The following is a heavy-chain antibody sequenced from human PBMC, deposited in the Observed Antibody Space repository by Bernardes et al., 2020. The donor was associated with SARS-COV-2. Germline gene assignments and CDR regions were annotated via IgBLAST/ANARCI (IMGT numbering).Heavy chain of an antibody. CDR2: FDPEDGET. CDR1: GYTLTELS. Sequence: ASVKVSCKVSGYTLTELSMHWVRQAPGKGLEWMGGFDPEDGETIYAQKFQGRVTITADESTSTAYMELSSLRSEDTAVYYCARDAYVSGNWFDPWGQGTLVTVSS. CDR3: ARDAYVSGNWFDP. J-gene: IGHJ5*02. D-gene: IGHD3-10*01. V-gene: IGHV1-24*01.